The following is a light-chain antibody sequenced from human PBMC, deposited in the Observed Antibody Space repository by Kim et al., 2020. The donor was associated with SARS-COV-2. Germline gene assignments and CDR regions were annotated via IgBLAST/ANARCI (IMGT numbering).Light chain of an antibody. Sequence: VINCGWGSSNIVGSNYVYWYQRLPGTAPKLLIYRKNERPSGVPDRFSGSKSGTSASLAISGLRAEDEGDYYCEAWDDSLSGRVFGGGAQLTVL. J-gene: IGLJ3*02. CDR2: RKN. CDR3: EAWDDSLSGRV. CDR1: SNIVGSNY. V-gene: IGLV1-47*01.